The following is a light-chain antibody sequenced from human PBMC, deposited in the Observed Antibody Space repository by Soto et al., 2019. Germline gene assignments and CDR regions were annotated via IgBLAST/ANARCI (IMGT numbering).Light chain of an antibody. J-gene: IGKJ1*01. CDR1: QSISSY. V-gene: IGKV1-5*01. CDR2: DAS. Sequence: DIQMTQSPSTLSASVGDRVTITCRASQSISSYLNWYQQKPGKAPKLLIYDASSLESGVPSRFSGSGSGTEFPLTISSLQPDDFATYYCQHYNSYSEAFGQGTKL. CDR3: QHYNSYSEA.